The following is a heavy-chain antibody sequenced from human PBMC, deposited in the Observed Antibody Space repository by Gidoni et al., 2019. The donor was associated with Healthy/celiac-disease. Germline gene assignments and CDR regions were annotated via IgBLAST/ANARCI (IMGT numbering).Heavy chain of an antibody. CDR3: ARGVAAAGRDYFDY. CDR1: GGSISSGGYS. CDR2: IHHSGST. J-gene: IGHJ4*02. D-gene: IGHD6-13*01. Sequence: QLQLQESGSGLVKPSQTLSPTCAVSGGSISSGGYSWSWIRQPPGKGLEGLGYIHHSGSTYYNPALKSRVTISVDRSKNQFSLKLSSVTAADTAVYYCARGVAAAGRDYFDYWGQGTLVTVSS. V-gene: IGHV4-30-2*01.